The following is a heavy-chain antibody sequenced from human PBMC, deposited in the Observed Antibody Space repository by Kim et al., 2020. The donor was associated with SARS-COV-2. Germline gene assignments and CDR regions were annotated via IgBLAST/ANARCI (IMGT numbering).Heavy chain of an antibody. CDR3: ATGNIAVVHYYYYGMDV. CDR2: FDPEDGET. D-gene: IGHD6-19*01. CDR1: GYTLTELS. Sequence: ASVKVSCKVSGYTLTELSMHWVRQAPGKGLEWMGGFDPEDGETIYAQKFQGRVTMTEDTSTDTAYMELSSLRSEDTAVYYCATGNIAVVHYYYYGMDVWGQGTTVTVSS. J-gene: IGHJ6*02. V-gene: IGHV1-24*01.